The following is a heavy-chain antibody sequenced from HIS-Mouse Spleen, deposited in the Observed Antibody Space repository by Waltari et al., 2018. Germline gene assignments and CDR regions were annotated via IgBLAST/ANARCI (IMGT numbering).Heavy chain of an antibody. D-gene: IGHD6-13*01. CDR3: AREIPYSSSWYDWYFDL. CDR2: IDYSAST. Sequence: QLQLQESGPGLVKPSQTLSLTCTVSGGPISSSSYYWGWIRQPPGKGMEWIGSIDYSASTYYNPSLKSRVTISVDTSKNQFARKLSSVTAADTAVYYCAREIPYSSSWYDWYFDLWGRGTLVTVSS. V-gene: IGHV4-39*07. CDR1: GGPISSSSYY. J-gene: IGHJ2*01.